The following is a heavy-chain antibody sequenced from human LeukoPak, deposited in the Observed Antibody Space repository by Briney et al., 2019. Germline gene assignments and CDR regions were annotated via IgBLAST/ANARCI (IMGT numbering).Heavy chain of an antibody. D-gene: IGHD2-15*01. CDR2: INHSGST. CDR3: ARGKGYCSGGSCYNWFDP. Sequence: PSETLSLTCAVSGYSISSGYYWSWIRQPPGKGLEWIGEINHSGSTNYNPSLKSRVTISVDTSKNQFSLKLSSVTAADTAVYYCARGKGYCSGGSCYNWFDPWGQGTLVTVSS. V-gene: IGHV4-34*01. CDR1: GYSISSGYY. J-gene: IGHJ5*02.